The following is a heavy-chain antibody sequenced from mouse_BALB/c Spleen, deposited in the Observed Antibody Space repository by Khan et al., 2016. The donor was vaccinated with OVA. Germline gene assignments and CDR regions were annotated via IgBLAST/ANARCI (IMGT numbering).Heavy chain of an antibody. J-gene: IGHJ4*01. CDR1: GFSLTNYG. V-gene: IGHV2-6-1*01. Sequence: QMQLEESGPGLVAPSQSLSITCTISGFSLTNYGVHWVRQPPGKGLEWLVVIWRDGTITYSSVLKSRLSISKDNSKSQVLLKMNSLQTDDTAMYYCARQPYYHYYIMDYWGQGTSVTVSS. CDR2: IWRDGTI. CDR3: ARQPYYHYYIMDY. D-gene: IGHD2-10*01.